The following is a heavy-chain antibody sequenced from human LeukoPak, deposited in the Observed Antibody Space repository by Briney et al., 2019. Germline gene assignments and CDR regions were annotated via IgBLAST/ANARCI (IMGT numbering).Heavy chain of an antibody. V-gene: IGHV4-4*07. CDR1: GGSISSYY. CDR2: IYTSGST. D-gene: IGHD2-2*02. CDR3: ARDVSRYCSSTSCYTGDS. Sequence: PSETLSLTCTVSGGSISSYYWSWIRQPAGKGLEWIGRIYTSGSTNYNPSLKSRVTMSVDTSKNQFSLKLSSVTAADTAVYYCARDVSRYCSSTSCYTGDSWGQGTLVTVSS. J-gene: IGHJ4*02.